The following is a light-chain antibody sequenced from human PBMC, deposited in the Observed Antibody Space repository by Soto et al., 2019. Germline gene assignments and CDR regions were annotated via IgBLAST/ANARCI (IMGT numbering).Light chain of an antibody. Sequence: DIQMTQSPSTLSASVGDRVTITCRASQSISSWLAWYQQKPGKAPKLLIYDASSLESGVPSRFSGSGSGTDFTLTISSLQPDDFATYYCQQYNSYSPWTFGQGTKVEMK. CDR1: QSISSW. J-gene: IGKJ1*01. V-gene: IGKV1-5*01. CDR3: QQYNSYSPWT. CDR2: DAS.